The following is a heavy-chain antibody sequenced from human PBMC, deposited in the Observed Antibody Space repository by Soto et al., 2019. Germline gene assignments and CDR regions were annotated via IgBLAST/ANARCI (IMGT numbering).Heavy chain of an antibody. V-gene: IGHV2-5*02. CDR2: IYWDDDK. CDR1: GFSLSTSGVG. D-gene: IGHD2-15*01. Sequence: QITLKESGPTLVKPTQTLTLICTFSGFSLSTSGVGVGWIRQPPGKALEWLALIYWDDDKRYRPSLTSRLTLTKDTSKNPVVLTMPNMDPVDTATYYYAHTMPCGGSFYSDWFDPWLQGTLVTVSS. CDR3: AHTMPCGGSFYSDWFDP. J-gene: IGHJ5*02.